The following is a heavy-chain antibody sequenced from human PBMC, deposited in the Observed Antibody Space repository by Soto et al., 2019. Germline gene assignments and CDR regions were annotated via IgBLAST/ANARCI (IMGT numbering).Heavy chain of an antibody. CDR1: GFSLGSYW. CDR3: ARGGLEPFDY. V-gene: IGHV3-74*01. Sequence: EVHLVESGGGLVQPGGSLRLSCAASGFSLGSYWMHWVRQAPGKGLVWVSRINDYGTTIDYAESVEGRFTISRDDAKSEVYLQRNNLRAEDTAVYYCARGGLEPFDYWGQGALVTVSS. CDR2: INDYGTTI. D-gene: IGHD1-1*01. J-gene: IGHJ4*02.